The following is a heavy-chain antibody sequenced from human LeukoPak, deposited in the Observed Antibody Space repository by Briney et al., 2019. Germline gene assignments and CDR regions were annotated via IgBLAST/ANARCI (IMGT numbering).Heavy chain of an antibody. CDR1: GGSISSYY. CDR3: ARDARSGYPIYWYFDL. J-gene: IGHJ2*01. V-gene: IGHV4-59*01. Sequence: SETLSLTCTVSGGSISSYYWSWIRQPPGKGLEWIGYIYYSGSTNYNPSLKSRVTISVDTSKNQFSLKLSSVTAADTAVYYCARDARSGYPIYWYFDLWGRGTLVTVSS. D-gene: IGHD3-22*01. CDR2: IYYSGST.